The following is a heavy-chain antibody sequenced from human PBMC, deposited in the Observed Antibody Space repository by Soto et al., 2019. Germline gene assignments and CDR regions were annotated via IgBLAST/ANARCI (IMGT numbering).Heavy chain of an antibody. Sequence: GGSLRLSCAASGFIFSDHYMDWVRQAPGKELEWVGRIRRKVNGYTTEYAASVRDRFIISRDDSKSLLYLLMNSLRTEDTAVYYCARSPLGATPFVSWGQGILVTVSS. V-gene: IGHV3-72*01. J-gene: IGHJ4*02. CDR1: GFIFSDHY. CDR2: IRRKVNGYTT. CDR3: ARSPLGATPFVS. D-gene: IGHD1-26*01.